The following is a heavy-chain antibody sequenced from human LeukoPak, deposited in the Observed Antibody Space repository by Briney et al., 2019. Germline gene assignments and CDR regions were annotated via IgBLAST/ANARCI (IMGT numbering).Heavy chain of an antibody. CDR2: VSGRGDEK. D-gene: IGHD2-15*01. CDR3: AKDLGCSGGSCYSNY. CDR1: GLTFKNYA. Sequence: HPGGSLRLSCAASGLTFKNYAMSWVRQAPGKGLEWVSTVSGRGDEKFNADSVKGRFAISRDNSKNTLYLQMNSLRAEDTAVYYCAKDLGCSGGSCYSNYWGQGTLVTVSS. J-gene: IGHJ4*02. V-gene: IGHV3-23*01.